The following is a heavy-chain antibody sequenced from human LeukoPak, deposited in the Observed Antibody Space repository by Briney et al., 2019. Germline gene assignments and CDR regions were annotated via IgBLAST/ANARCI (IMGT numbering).Heavy chain of an antibody. CDR1: GGSFSGYY. V-gene: IGHV4-34*01. D-gene: IGHD6-13*01. Sequence: SETLSLTCAVYGGSFSGYYWSWIRQPPGKGLEWIGEINHSGSTNYNPSLKSRVTISVDTSKNQFSLKLSSVTAADTAVYYCARAPTRKFIAAAGTYYYGMDVWGQGTTVTVSS. J-gene: IGHJ6*02. CDR3: ARAPTRKFIAAAGTYYYGMDV. CDR2: INHSGST.